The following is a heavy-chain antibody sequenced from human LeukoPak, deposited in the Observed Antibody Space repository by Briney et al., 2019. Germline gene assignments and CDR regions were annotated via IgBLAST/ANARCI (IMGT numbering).Heavy chain of an antibody. CDR3: ARWRGSTSERSDY. V-gene: IGHV3-7*01. CDR2: IKQDGSAK. J-gene: IGHJ4*02. CDR1: GFTFSDYW. D-gene: IGHD2-2*01. Sequence: GGSLRLSCTASGFTFSDYWMTWVRQAPGKGLEWVANIKQDGSAKYYVDSVKGRFTVSRDNAKNSLYLQMDSLRVEDTATYYCARWRGSTSERSDYWGQGTLVTVSS.